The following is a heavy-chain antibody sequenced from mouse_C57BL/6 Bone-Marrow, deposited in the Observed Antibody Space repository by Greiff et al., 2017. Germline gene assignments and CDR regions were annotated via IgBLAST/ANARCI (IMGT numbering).Heavy chain of an antibody. V-gene: IGHV1-72*01. CDR3: AREEAYYSKYFDY. CDR1: GYTFTSYW. Sequence: QVQLQQPGAELVMPGASVKLSCKASGYTFTSYWMHWVKQRPGQGLEWIGRIDPNSGGTKYNEKFKSKATLTVDKPSSTAYMQLSSLTSEDSAVYYCAREEAYYSKYFDYWGQGTTLTVSS. D-gene: IGHD2-5*01. CDR2: IDPNSGGT. J-gene: IGHJ2*01.